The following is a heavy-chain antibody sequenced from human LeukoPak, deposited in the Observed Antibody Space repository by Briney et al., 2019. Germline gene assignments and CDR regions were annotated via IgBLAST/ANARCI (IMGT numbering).Heavy chain of an antibody. Sequence: PSETLSLTCAVYGGSFNGYYWSWIRQPPGKGLEWIGEINHSGSTNYNPSLKSRVTISVDTSKNQFSLKLSSVTAADTAVYYCAGELTTVTAGGAFDIWGQGTMVTVSS. CDR3: AGELTTVTAGGAFDI. CDR1: GGSFNGYY. CDR2: INHSGST. J-gene: IGHJ3*02. D-gene: IGHD4-17*01. V-gene: IGHV4-34*01.